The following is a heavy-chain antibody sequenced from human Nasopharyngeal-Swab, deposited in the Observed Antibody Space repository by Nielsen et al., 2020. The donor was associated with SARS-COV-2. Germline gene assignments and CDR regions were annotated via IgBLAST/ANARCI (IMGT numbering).Heavy chain of an antibody. CDR3: VRELDYFDS. D-gene: IGHD1-1*01. CDR1: GFTFSFYE. J-gene: IGHJ4*02. CDR2: ISGGGDTT. Sequence: GGSLRLSCAASGFTFSFYEMNWVRQAPGKGLEWVAFISGGGDTTFYADSVKGRFTISRDDAKNSLYLQLNTLRVEDTAVYYCVRELDYFDSWGQGTLVTVSS. V-gene: IGHV3-48*03.